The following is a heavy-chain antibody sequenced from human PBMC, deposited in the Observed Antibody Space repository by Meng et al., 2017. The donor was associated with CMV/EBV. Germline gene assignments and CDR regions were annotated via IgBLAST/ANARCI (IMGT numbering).Heavy chain of an antibody. CDR2: INPNRGGT. V-gene: IGHV1-2*02. D-gene: IGHD6-13*01. CDR3: ATHLNGSSWIINWFDP. CDR1: GYTFTGYY. J-gene: IGHJ5*02. Sequence: QGQRGRTGAEVKKPGASLKVSCNDSGYTFTGYYMHWVRQAPGQGLEWMGCINPNRGGTNYAQKFQGRVTMTRDTSISTDYMGLSRLRSDDTALYYCATHLNGSSWIINWFDPWGQGTLVTVSS.